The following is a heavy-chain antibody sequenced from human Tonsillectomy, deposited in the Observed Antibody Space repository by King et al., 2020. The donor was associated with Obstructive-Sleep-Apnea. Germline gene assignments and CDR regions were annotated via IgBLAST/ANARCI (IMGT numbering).Heavy chain of an antibody. CDR3: AKALERILMVTAIDYYYGMDV. V-gene: IGHV3-30*18. CDR2: ISYDASNK. Sequence: VQLVESGGGVVQPGRSLRLSCAASGFTFSSYGMHWVRQAPGKGLEWVAVISYDASNKYYADSVKGRFTISRDNFKNTLFLQMNSLRAEDTAVYYCAKALERILMVTAIDYYYGMDVWGQGTTVTVSS. CDR1: GFTFSSYG. J-gene: IGHJ6*02. D-gene: IGHD2-21*02.